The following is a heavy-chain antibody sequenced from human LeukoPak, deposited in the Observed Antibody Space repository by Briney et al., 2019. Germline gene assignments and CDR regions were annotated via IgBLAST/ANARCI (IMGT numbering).Heavy chain of an antibody. CDR3: ARDHYYDSSGPIDY. J-gene: IGHJ4*02. V-gene: IGHV3-23*01. CDR1: GFTFSSSA. Sequence: GGSLRLSCAASGFTFSSSAMSWVRQAPGKGLEWVSAISNNGGYTYYADSVQGRFTISRDNSKNTLYLQMNSLRAEDTAVYYCARDHYYDSSGPIDYWGQGTLVTVSS. CDR2: ISNNGGYT. D-gene: IGHD3-22*01.